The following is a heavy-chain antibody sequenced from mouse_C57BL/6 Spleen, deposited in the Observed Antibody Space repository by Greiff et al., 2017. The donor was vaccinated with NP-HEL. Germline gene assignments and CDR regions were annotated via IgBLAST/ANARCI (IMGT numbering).Heavy chain of an antibody. J-gene: IGHJ3*01. Sequence: QVQLQQPGAELVKPGASVKMSCKASGYTFTSYWITWVKQRPGQGLEWIGDIYPGSGSTNYNEKFKSKATLTVDTSSSTAYMRLSSLTSEDSAVYYCARGYDCDRFLAYWGQGTLVTVSA. CDR2: IYPGSGST. CDR1: GYTFTSYW. D-gene: IGHD2-4*01. CDR3: ARGYDCDRFLAY. V-gene: IGHV1-55*01.